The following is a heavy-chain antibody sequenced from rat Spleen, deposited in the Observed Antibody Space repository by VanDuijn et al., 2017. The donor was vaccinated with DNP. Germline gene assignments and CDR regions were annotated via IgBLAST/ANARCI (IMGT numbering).Heavy chain of an antibody. J-gene: IGHJ1*01. V-gene: IGHV5-27*01. D-gene: IGHD1-1*01. CDR1: GFTFSNYY. Sequence: EVQLVESGGGLVQPGGSLKLSCSASGFTFSNYYMAWVRQAPTKGLEWVASITNSGGGTYYRDSVKGRFTISRDNAQSTLYLQMDSLRSEDTATYYCTRDSGDWYFDFWGPGTMVTVSS. CDR3: TRDSGDWYFDF. CDR2: ITNSGGGT.